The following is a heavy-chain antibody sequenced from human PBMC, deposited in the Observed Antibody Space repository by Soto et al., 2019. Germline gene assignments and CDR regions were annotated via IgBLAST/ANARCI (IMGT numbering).Heavy chain of an antibody. D-gene: IGHD3-22*01. CDR3: AREYYYDSSGANYYYYGMDV. Sequence: SETLSLTCTVSGGSVSSGSYYWSWIRQPPGKGLEWIGYIYYSGSTNYNPSLKSRVTISVDTSKNQYTLQLSSVTAADTAVYYCAREYYYDSSGANYYYYGMDVWGQGTTVT. CDR2: IYYSGST. J-gene: IGHJ6*02. CDR1: GGSVSSGSYY. V-gene: IGHV4-61*01.